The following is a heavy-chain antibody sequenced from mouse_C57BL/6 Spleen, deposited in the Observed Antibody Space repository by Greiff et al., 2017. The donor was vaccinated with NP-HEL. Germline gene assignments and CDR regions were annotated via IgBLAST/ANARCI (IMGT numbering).Heavy chain of an antibody. CDR2: IDPSDSYT. V-gene: IGHV1-50*01. J-gene: IGHJ3*01. Sequence: QVQLQQPGAELVKPGASVKLSCKASGYTFTSYWMQWVKQRPGQGLEWIGEIDPSDSYTNYNQQFKGKATLTVDTSSSTAYMQLSSLTSEDSAVYYCARPYDYAVAWFAYWGQGTLVTVSA. CDR1: GYTFTSYW. D-gene: IGHD2-4*01. CDR3: ARPYDYAVAWFAY.